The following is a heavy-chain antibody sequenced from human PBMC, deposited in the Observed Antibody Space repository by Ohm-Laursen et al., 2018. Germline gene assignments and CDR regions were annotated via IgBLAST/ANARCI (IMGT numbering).Heavy chain of an antibody. J-gene: IGHJ4*02. CDR2: INSDGGYT. CDR1: GFTFSNFW. CDR3: ARADGDSDF. D-gene: IGHD3-10*01. Sequence: SLRLSCAASGFTFSNFWMHWVRQAPGKGLVWVSRINSDGGYTTYADSVKGRFTISRDNAKNTLYLQMNSLRVEDTAVYYCARADGDSDFWGQGILVTISS. V-gene: IGHV3-74*01.